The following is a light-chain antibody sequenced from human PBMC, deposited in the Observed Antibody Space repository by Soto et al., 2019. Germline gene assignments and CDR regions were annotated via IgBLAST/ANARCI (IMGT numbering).Light chain of an antibody. CDR1: SSDVGGYNY. Sequence: QSALTQPPSASGSPGQSVTISCTGTSSDVGGYNYVSWYQQHPGKAPKLMIYEVSKRPSGVPDRFSGSKSGNTASLTVSGLQAEDVADYYCSSYAGSNHLDVFVTVTNVNV. J-gene: IGLJ1*01. V-gene: IGLV2-8*01. CDR3: SSYAGSNHLDV. CDR2: EVS.